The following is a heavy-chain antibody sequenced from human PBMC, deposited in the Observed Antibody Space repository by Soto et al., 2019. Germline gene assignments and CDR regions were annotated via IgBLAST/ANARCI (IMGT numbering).Heavy chain of an antibody. CDR2: IKQDGSEK. J-gene: IGHJ4*02. Sequence: EVQLVESGGGLVQPGGSLRLSCAASGFTFSSYWMSWVRQAPGKGLEWVANIKQDGSEKYYVDSVKGRFTISRDNAKNSLCLQMNSVRAEDTAVYYCARPPYCSSTSCSHFDYWGQGTLVTVSS. D-gene: IGHD2-2*01. CDR1: GFTFSSYW. V-gene: IGHV3-7*01. CDR3: ARPPYCSSTSCSHFDY.